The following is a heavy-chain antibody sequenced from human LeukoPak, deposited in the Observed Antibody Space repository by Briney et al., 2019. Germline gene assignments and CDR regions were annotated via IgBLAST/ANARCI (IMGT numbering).Heavy chain of an antibody. CDR3: AHRRTTGLATITDYFDY. J-gene: IGHJ4*02. V-gene: IGHV2-5*01. Sequence: SGPTLVKPTQTLTLTCTFSGFSLSTSGVGVGWIRQPPGKALEWLALIYWNDDKRYSPSLKSRLTITKDTSKNQVVLTMTNMDPVDTATYYCAHRRTTGLATITDYFDYWGQGTLVTVSS. CDR2: IYWNDDK. D-gene: IGHD5-24*01. CDR1: GFSLSTSGVG.